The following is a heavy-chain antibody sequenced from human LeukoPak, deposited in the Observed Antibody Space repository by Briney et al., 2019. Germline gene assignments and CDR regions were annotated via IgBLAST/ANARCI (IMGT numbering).Heavy chain of an antibody. CDR1: GFTFSSYA. CDR2: ISGSGYST. D-gene: IGHD3-22*01. Sequence: GGSLRLSCAASGFTFSSYAMSRVRQAPGKGLEWVSAISGSGYSTYYADSVKGRFTISRDNSKNTLYLQMNSLRAEDTAVYYCAKVDISGYYYYDYWGRGTLVTVSS. J-gene: IGHJ4*02. V-gene: IGHV3-23*01. CDR3: AKVDISGYYYYDY.